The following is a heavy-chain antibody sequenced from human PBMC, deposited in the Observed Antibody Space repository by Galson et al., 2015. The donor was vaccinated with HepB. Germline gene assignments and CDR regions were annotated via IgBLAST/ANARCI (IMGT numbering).Heavy chain of an antibody. CDR2: INHSGST. CDR3: ARGPLWISSGWWALDAFDI. J-gene: IGHJ3*02. V-gene: IGHV4-34*01. Sequence: SETLSLTCAVYGGSFSGYYWSWIRQPPGKGLGWIGEINHSGSTNYNPSLKSRVTISVDTSKNQFSLKLSSVTAADTAVYYCARGPLWISSGWWALDAFDIWGQGTMVTVSS. D-gene: IGHD6-19*01. CDR1: GGSFSGYY.